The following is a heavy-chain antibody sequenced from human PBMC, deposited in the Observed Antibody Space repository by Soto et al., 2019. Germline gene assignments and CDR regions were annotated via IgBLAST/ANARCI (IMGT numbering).Heavy chain of an antibody. Sequence: EVQLLESGGGLIQPGGSLRLSCAASGFIFTDYAMSWVGQAPGEGLEWVSAITRDGTVYYTDSVRGRFTISRDNSKNTVYLQVNSLRAEDTAVYYCVKEPYEGAYGDYWGQGTLVTVSS. D-gene: IGHD3-22*01. CDR2: ITRDGTV. CDR1: GFIFTDYA. J-gene: IGHJ4*02. CDR3: VKEPYEGAYGDY. V-gene: IGHV3-23*01.